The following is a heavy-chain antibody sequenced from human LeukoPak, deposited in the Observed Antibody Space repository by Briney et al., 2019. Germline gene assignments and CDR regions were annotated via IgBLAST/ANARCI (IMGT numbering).Heavy chain of an antibody. J-gene: IGHJ5*02. CDR2: IGTAGDT. Sequence: GGSLRLSCAASGFTFSSYDMHWVRQATGKGLEWVSAIGTAGDTYYPGSVKGRFTISRDNSKNTLYLQMNSLRAEDTAVYYCAKGVSVAVAGRRGNWFDPWGQGTLVTVSS. CDR3: AKGVSVAVAGRRGNWFDP. D-gene: IGHD6-19*01. CDR1: GFTFSSYD. V-gene: IGHV3-13*01.